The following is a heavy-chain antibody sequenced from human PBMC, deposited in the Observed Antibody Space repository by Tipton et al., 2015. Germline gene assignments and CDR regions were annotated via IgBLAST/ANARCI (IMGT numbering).Heavy chain of an antibody. Sequence: TLSLTCTVSGGSVSSADYFWSWVRQPPGKGLEWIGYVFYSGNTYYNPSLKSRVTISVDTSKNQFYLKMTSVTAADTAVYYCARTGGVHSSGWEVHWGQGTLVTVSS. CDR1: GGSVSSADYF. D-gene: IGHD6-19*01. V-gene: IGHV4-30-4*01. CDR3: ARTGGVHSSGWEVH. J-gene: IGHJ4*02. CDR2: VFYSGNT.